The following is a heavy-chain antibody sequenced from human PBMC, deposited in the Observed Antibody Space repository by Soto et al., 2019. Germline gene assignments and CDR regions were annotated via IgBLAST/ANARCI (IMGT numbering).Heavy chain of an antibody. CDR2: IYPGDSDT. CDR3: ARLNGIAVAANFDF. CDR1: GFSFTCYW. V-gene: IGHV5-51*01. D-gene: IGHD6-19*01. Sequence: GESVKIFCKGSGFSFTCYWIGWVRQMPGKGLEWMGIIYPGDSDTGYSPSFQGQVTLLADKSTSTAYLQWGSSKTSGTAMNYCARLNGIAVAANFDFWGQGTLVTVSS. J-gene: IGHJ4*02.